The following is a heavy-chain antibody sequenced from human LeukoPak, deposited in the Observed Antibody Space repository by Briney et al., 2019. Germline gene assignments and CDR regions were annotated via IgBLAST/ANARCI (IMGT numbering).Heavy chain of an antibody. CDR2: INSDGSST. Sequence: GGSLRLSCAASGFTFSSYWMHWVRQAPGKGLLWVSRINSDGSSTSYADSVKGRFTISRDNAKNTLNLQMNSLRAEDTAVYYCVRDGVGAPPFDYWGQGTLVTVSS. CDR1: GFTFSSYW. V-gene: IGHV3-74*01. J-gene: IGHJ4*02. D-gene: IGHD1-26*01. CDR3: VRDGVGAPPFDY.